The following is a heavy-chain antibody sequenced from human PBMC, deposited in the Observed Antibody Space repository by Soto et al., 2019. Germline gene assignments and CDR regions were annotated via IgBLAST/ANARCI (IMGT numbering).Heavy chain of an antibody. V-gene: IGHV4-30-4*01. CDR2: IYKSATT. J-gene: IGHJ5*01. Sequence: QVQLLESGPGLVKPSQTLSLTCSVSGDSISTVDYFWAWVRQPPGQALEYIGYIYKSATTYYNPSFERRVAIALDTSKSQFSLKVTSLTAADTAVYFCARGRYCLTGRCFPNWFDSWGQGTLVTVSS. D-gene: IGHD2-15*01. CDR3: ARGRYCLTGRCFPNWFDS. CDR1: GDSISTVDYF.